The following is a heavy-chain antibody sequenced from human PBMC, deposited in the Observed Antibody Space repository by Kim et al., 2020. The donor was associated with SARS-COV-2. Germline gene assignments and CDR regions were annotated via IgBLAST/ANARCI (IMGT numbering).Heavy chain of an antibody. CDR3: ARDDSSGYYYAIGCLDY. Sequence: GGPLRLSCAASGFTFSSYAMHWVRQAPGKGLEWVAVISYDGSNKYYADSVKGRFTISRDNSKNTLYLQMNSLRAEDTAVYYCARDDSSGYYYAIGCLDYWGQGTLVTVSS. CDR2: ISYDGSNK. J-gene: IGHJ4*02. V-gene: IGHV3-30*04. CDR1: GFTFSSYA. D-gene: IGHD3-22*01.